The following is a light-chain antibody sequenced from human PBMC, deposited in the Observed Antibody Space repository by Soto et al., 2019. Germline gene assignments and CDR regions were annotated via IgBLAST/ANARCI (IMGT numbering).Light chain of an antibody. CDR2: AAT. CDR3: QQSYTSQQT. V-gene: IGKV1-39*01. Sequence: DIQMPQSPSSLSACVGDTVSITCRAGQTFNNYLNWYQHKPGKVPKLLIYAATALQSGVPSRFSASASGTDFTLTIINVQPEDCGTYYCQQSYTSQQTFGQGTKVHIK. CDR1: QTFNNY. J-gene: IGKJ2*01.